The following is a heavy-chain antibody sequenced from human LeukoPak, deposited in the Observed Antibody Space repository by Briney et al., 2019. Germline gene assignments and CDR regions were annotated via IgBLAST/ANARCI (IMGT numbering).Heavy chain of an antibody. CDR1: GGSISSGGYY. V-gene: IGHV4-39*01. J-gene: IGHJ4*02. D-gene: IGHD3-10*01. CDR2: NSGST. Sequence: SETLSLTCTVSGGSISSGGYYWSWIRQPPGKGLEWIGSNSGSTYYNPSLKSRVTISVDTSKNQFSLKLNSVTATDTAVYYCARHYGPWGQGTLVTVSS. CDR3: ARHYGP.